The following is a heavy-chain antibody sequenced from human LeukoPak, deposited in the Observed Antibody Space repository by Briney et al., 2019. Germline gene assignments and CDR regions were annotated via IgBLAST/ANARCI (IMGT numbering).Heavy chain of an antibody. CDR1: GYSISSGYY. Sequence: PSETLSLTCTVSGYSISSGYYWGWIRQPPGKGLEWIGSIYHSGSTYYNPSLKSRVTISVDTSKNQFSLKLSSVTAADTAVYYCAREGDIVVVPAAMHDAYYFDYWGQGTLVTVSS. CDR3: AREGDIVVVPAAMHDAYYFDY. CDR2: IYHSGST. D-gene: IGHD2-2*01. J-gene: IGHJ4*02. V-gene: IGHV4-38-2*02.